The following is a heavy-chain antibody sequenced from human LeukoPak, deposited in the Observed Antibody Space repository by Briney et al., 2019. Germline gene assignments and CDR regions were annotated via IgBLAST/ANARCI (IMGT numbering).Heavy chain of an antibody. CDR2: ISAYNGNT. Sequence: ASVKVSCKASGYTFTSYGISWVRRAPGQGLEWMGWISAYNGNTNCAQKLQGRVTMTTDTSTSTAYMELRSLRSDDTAVYYCARWGIAAAGTGGDWFDPWGQGTLVTVSS. J-gene: IGHJ5*02. D-gene: IGHD6-13*01. CDR1: GYTFTSYG. CDR3: ARWGIAAAGTGGDWFDP. V-gene: IGHV1-18*01.